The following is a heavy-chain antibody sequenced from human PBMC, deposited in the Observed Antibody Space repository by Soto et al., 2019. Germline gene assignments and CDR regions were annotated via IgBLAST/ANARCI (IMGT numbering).Heavy chain of an antibody. CDR1: GYTFISYG. V-gene: IGHV1-18*01. Sequence: QVQLVQSGAEVKKPGASVKVSCKASGYTFISYGLSWVRQAPGQGLEWMGWISTYNGNTNYAQKFQGRVTMTTDTSTSTGYMEVRSLRFDDAAVYYCARGTSGWFDPWGQGTLVTVSS. CDR2: ISTYNGNT. J-gene: IGHJ5*02. D-gene: IGHD3-10*01. CDR3: ARGTSGWFDP.